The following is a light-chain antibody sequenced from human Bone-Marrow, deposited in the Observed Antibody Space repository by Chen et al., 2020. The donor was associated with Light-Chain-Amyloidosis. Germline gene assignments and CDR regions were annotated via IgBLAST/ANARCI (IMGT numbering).Light chain of an antibody. CDR3: QSADSSGTYEVI. CDR2: REP. J-gene: IGLJ2*01. Sequence: SYEMTQPPSVSVSPGHTARITCSGDDLPTKYAYWYQQKPGQAPVLVTHREPERHSGISEVFSGSSSGTTATLTISGVQEEDEADYHCQSADSSGTYEVIFGGGTKLTVL. V-gene: IGLV3-25*03. CDR1: DLPTKY.